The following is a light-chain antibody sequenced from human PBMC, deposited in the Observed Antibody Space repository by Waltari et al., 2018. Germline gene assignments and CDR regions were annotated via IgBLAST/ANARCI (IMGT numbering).Light chain of an antibody. J-gene: IGKJ2*01. CDR1: QSIGIY. CDR3: QQSYGTPYT. CDR2: GAS. Sequence: DIQMTQSPSSLSASVGDRVTITCRASQSIGIYLNWYQQKPGKVTNLLIYGASTLQSGVPSRFTGSGSGTDFTLTISSLQPEDFATFYCQQSYGTPYTFGQGTQLEIK. V-gene: IGKV1-39*01.